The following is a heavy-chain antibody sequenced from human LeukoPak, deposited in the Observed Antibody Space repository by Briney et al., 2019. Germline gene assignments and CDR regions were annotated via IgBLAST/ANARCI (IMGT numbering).Heavy chain of an antibody. CDR2: ISGSSSYI. J-gene: IGHJ4*02. CDR3: ARGDTAMVPNDY. Sequence: GGSLRLSCAASGFTFSSYSMNWVRQAPGKGLEWVSSISGSSSYIYYADSVKGRFTISRDNAKNSLYLQMNSLRAEDTAVYYCARGDTAMVPNDYWGQGTLVTVSS. V-gene: IGHV3-21*01. D-gene: IGHD5-18*01. CDR1: GFTFSSYS.